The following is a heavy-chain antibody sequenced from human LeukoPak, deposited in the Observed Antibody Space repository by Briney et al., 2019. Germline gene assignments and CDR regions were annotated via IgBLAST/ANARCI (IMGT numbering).Heavy chain of an antibody. Sequence: GASVKVSCKASGYTFTSYYMHWVRQAPGQGLECMGIINPSGGSTSYAQKFQGRVTMTRDTSTSTVYMELSSLRSEDTAVYYCARDRIVVVPAAMAYYYYYMDVWGKGTTVTISS. CDR3: ARDRIVVVPAAMAYYYYYMDV. J-gene: IGHJ6*03. CDR1: GYTFTSYY. V-gene: IGHV1-46*01. D-gene: IGHD2-2*01. CDR2: INPSGGST.